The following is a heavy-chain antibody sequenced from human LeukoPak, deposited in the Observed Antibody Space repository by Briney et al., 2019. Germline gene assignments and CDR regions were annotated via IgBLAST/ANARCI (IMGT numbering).Heavy chain of an antibody. D-gene: IGHD3-22*01. J-gene: IGHJ3*02. CDR2: INPNSGGT. CDR1: GYXFTGYY. Sequence: ASVKVSCKASGYXFTGYYIQWVRQAPGQGLEWMGWINPNSGGTNYAQKFQGRVTMTRDTSISTAYMELSRLRSDDTAVYYCARDRKRREYYYDSSGYYCDAFDIWGQGTMVTVSS. V-gene: IGHV1-2*02. CDR3: ARDRKRREYYYDSSGYYCDAFDI.